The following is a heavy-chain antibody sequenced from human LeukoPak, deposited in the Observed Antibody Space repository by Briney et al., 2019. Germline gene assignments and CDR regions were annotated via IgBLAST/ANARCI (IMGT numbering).Heavy chain of an antibody. Sequence: GGSLRLSCAVSGLTFSSSWMDWVRQAPGKGLEWVASINPDGNKKYSADSVKGRFTISRDNAENSLYLQMNSLRVEDTVFYYCARDLAYTRLDYWGQGMLVTVSS. D-gene: IGHD3-16*01. CDR3: ARDLAYTRLDY. J-gene: IGHJ4*02. V-gene: IGHV3-7*01. CDR1: GLTFSSSW. CDR2: INPDGNKK.